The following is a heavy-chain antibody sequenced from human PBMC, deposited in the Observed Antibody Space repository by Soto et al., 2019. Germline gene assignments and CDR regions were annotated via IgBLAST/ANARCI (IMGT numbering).Heavy chain of an antibody. J-gene: IGHJ6*02. Sequence: QVQLQQWGAGLLKPSETLSLTCAVYGGSFTGYYWSWIRQPPGKGLEWIGEINHSGSTNYNPSLKSRVTISVDTSKKQFSLKLSSVTAADTAVYYCARDERRITIFGVVMSYYYYGMDVWGQGTKVTVSS. V-gene: IGHV4-34*01. CDR1: GGSFTGYY. CDR3: ARDERRITIFGVVMSYYYYGMDV. D-gene: IGHD3-3*01. CDR2: INHSGST.